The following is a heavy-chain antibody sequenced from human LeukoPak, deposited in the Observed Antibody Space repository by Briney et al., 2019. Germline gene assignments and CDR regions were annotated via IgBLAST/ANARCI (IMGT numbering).Heavy chain of an antibody. J-gene: IGHJ4*02. Sequence: SETLSLTCTVSGGSIRSSSHYWGWIRQPPGKGLEWVGCIYHSGSTYYTPSLKSRVTISVDTSKNPFSLKLSSVTAADTAVYYCARASITGTIYYWGQGTLVTVSS. CDR1: GGSIRSSSHY. V-gene: IGHV4-39*07. CDR3: ARASITGTIYY. CDR2: IYHSGST. D-gene: IGHD1-7*01.